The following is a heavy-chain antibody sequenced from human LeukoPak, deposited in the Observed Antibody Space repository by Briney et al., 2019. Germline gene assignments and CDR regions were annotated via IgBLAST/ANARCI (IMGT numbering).Heavy chain of an antibody. D-gene: IGHD1-1*01. CDR1: GFTFDDYA. CDR2: ISWNSLNT. Sequence: GGSLRLSCAASGFTFDDYAMHWVRQPPGKGLEWVSGISWNSLNTGYADSVKGRFTISRDSAKNSLYLQMNSLRPEYTAFYYCARDRGTYNYGMDVWGQGTTVTVSS. V-gene: IGHV3-9*01. CDR3: ARDRGTYNYGMDV. J-gene: IGHJ6*02.